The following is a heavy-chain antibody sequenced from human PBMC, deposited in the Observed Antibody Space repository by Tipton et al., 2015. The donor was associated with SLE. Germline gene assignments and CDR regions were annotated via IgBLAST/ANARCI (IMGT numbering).Heavy chain of an antibody. CDR2: FYSGGST. J-gene: IGHJ6*03. D-gene: IGHD2/OR15-2a*01. CDR1: GFTFSSYA. Sequence: SLRLSCAASGFTFSSYAMSWVRQAPGKGLEWVSVFYSGGSTNYADSVKGRFTISRDNAKNMLYLQMSSLRAEDTAVYYCVRIEGSLKYYYYYYMDVWGKGTTVTVSS. V-gene: IGHV3-23*03. CDR3: VRIEGSLKYYYYYYMDV.